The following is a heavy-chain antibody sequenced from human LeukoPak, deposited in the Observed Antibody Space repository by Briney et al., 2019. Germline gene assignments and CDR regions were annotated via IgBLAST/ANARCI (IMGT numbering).Heavy chain of an antibody. Sequence: SETLSLTCTVSGGSISGYYWSWIRQPPGKGLEWIGYIYYSGSTKYSPSLKSRVTISIDASKKQFSLKLSSLTAADTAVYYCARHEAYYDSSGFLHYFDYWGQGSLVTVSS. J-gene: IGHJ4*02. D-gene: IGHD3-22*01. CDR1: GGSISGYY. CDR2: IYYSGST. CDR3: ARHEAYYDSSGFLHYFDY. V-gene: IGHV4-59*08.